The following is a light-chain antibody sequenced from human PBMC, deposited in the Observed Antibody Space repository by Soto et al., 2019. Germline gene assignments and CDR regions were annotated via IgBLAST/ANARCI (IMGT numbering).Light chain of an antibody. CDR2: DAP. V-gene: IGKV3-11*01. J-gene: IGKJ4*01. CDR3: QHRSNWPQLT. CDR1: QSVSRY. Sequence: EIVLTQSPATLSLSPGERATLSCRASQSVSRYLAWYQQKPGQAPRLLIYDAPNRATGIPARFSGSGSGTDFTLTISSLEPEDFAVYYCQHRSNWPQLTFGGGTKVEIK.